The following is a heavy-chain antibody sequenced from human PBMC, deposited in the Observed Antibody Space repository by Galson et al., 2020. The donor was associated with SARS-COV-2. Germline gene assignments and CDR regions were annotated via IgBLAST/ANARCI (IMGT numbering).Heavy chain of an antibody. J-gene: IGHJ6*02. V-gene: IGHV4-31*03. CDR2: IYYSGST. CDR3: AREQYYDFWSGLGGGPYYYGMDV. CDR1: GGSISSGGYY. D-gene: IGHD3-3*01. Sequence: SETLSLTCTVSGGSISSGGYYWSWIRQHPGKGLEWIGYIYYSGSTYYNPSLKSRVTISVDTSKNQFSLKLSSVTAADTAVYYCAREQYYDFWSGLGGGPYYYGMDVWGQGTTVTVSS.